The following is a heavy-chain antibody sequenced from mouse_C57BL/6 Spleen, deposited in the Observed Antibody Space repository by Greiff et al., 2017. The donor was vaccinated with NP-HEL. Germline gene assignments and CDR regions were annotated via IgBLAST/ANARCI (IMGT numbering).Heavy chain of an antibody. Sequence: QVQLQQSGAELARPGASVKLSCKASGYTFTSYGISWVKQRTGQGLEWIGEIYPRSGNTYYNEKFKGKATLTADKSSSTAYMELRSLTSEDSAVYFCARLDYDGGAWFAYWGQGTLVTVSA. J-gene: IGHJ3*01. CDR2: IYPRSGNT. CDR1: GYTFTSYG. V-gene: IGHV1-81*01. CDR3: ARLDYDGGAWFAY. D-gene: IGHD2-4*01.